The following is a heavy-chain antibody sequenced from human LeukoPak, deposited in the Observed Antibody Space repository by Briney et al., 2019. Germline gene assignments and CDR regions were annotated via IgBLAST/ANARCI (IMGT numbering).Heavy chain of an antibody. D-gene: IGHD4-11*01. V-gene: IGHV3-23*01. CDR1: GFTFSNYG. CDR3: AKSPSYRKFDY. CDR2: ISGSGHNT. J-gene: IGHJ4*02. Sequence: GGSLRLSCAASGFTFSNYGMNWVRQAPGKGLEWVSAISGSGHNTYYADSVKGRFTISRDNSKNTLYLQMNSLRAEDTAVFYCAKSPSYRKFDYWGQGTLVTVSS.